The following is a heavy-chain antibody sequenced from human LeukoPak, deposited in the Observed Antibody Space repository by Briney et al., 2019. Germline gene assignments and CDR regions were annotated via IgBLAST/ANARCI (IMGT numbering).Heavy chain of an antibody. CDR1: VYTFTGYY. CDR2: INPNSGGT. CDR3: ARDRVGDSYDSSGLSNY. V-gene: IGHV1-2*02. D-gene: IGHD3-22*01. Sequence: GASVRVSCKASVYTFTGYYMHGVRQAPAQGREWMGWINPNSGGTNYAQKFQGRVTMTRAPSISTAYMELSRLRSDDTAVYYCARDRVGDSYDSSGLSNYWGQGTLVTVSS. J-gene: IGHJ4*02.